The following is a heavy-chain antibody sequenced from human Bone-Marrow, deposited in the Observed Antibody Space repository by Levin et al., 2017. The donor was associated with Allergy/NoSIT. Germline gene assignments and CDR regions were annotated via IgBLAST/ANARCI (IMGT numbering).Heavy chain of an antibody. Sequence: GGSLRLSCTVSGFIFKNYAMHWVRQAPGKGLEWLTVISNDGSDEPYADSVKGRFTISRDNSKETLSLEMNSLRPEDTAVYYCARDQGDCGDYCNFKGMDVWGQGTTVTVSS. CDR1: GFIFKNYA. CDR3: ARDQGDCGDYCNFKGMDV. CDR2: ISNDGSDE. V-gene: IGHV3-30*04. J-gene: IGHJ6*02. D-gene: IGHD2-21*01.